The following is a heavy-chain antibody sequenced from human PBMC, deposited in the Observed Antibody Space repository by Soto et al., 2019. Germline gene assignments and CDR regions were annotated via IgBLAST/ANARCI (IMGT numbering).Heavy chain of an antibody. Sequence: GSLRLSCAASGFTFSSYAMSWVRQAPGKRLEWVSAISGSGGSTYYADSVKGRFTISRDNSKNTLYLQMNSLRAEDTAVYYCANLHLGELSLPSMDVWGKGTTVTVSS. CDR1: GFTFSSYA. V-gene: IGHV3-23*01. CDR3: ANLHLGELSLPSMDV. D-gene: IGHD3-16*02. J-gene: IGHJ6*03. CDR2: ISGSGGST.